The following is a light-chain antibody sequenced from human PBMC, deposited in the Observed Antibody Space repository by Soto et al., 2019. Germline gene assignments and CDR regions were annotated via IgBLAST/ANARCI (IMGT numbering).Light chain of an antibody. CDR2: DAS. J-gene: IGKJ3*01. CDR1: QDINSR. V-gene: IGKV1-12*01. Sequence: DIQMTQSPSAVSASVGDRFTITFRASQDINSRLAWYQQKPGKAPKLLISDASSLQSGVPSRFSGSGSGTDFSLTISSLQPEDFATYYCHQAHSFPFAFGPGTKVDIK. CDR3: HQAHSFPFA.